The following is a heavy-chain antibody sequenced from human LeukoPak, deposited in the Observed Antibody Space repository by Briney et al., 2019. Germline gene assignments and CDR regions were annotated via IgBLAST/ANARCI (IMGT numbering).Heavy chain of an antibody. V-gene: IGHV4-39*07. CDR2: IYYSGST. CDR3: AREIVVVVAATNVPQRCWFDP. D-gene: IGHD2-15*01. Sequence: SETLSLTCTVSGGSISSSSYYWGWIRQPPGKGLEWIGSIYYSGSTYYNPSLKSRVTISVDTSKNQFSLQLNSVTPEDTAVYYCAREIVVVVAATNVPQRCWFDPWGQGTLVTVSS. CDR1: GGSISSSSYY. J-gene: IGHJ5*02.